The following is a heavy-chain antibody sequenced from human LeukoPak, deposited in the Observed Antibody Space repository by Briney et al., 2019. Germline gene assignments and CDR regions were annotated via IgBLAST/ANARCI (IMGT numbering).Heavy chain of an antibody. CDR1: GFTFSDYY. Sequence: GGSLRLSCAASGFTFSDYYMSWIRQAPGQGLEWVAYISSSSSYTSYADSVKGRFTISRDNAKNSLYLQMNSLRAEDTAVYYCARDQAGGDYYYGMDVWGKGTTVTVSS. J-gene: IGHJ6*04. D-gene: IGHD3-16*01. CDR2: ISSSSSYT. CDR3: ARDQAGGDYYYGMDV. V-gene: IGHV3-11*06.